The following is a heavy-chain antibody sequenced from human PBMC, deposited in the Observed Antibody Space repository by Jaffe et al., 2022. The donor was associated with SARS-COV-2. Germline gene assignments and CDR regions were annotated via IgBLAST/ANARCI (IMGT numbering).Heavy chain of an antibody. CDR2: ISTSGGST. J-gene: IGHJ4*02. CDR3: VKDGGNGWGDY. D-gene: IGHD3-16*01. CDR1: GFTFSDYL. V-gene: IGHV3-64D*09. Sequence: EVQLVESGGGLVQPGGSLRLSCSASGFTFSDYLMHWVRQAPGKGLEHVSGISTSGGSTYYIDSVKGRFTISRDNSENTVYLQMNSLTDEDTAIYYCVKDGGNGWGDYWGQGTLVTVSS.